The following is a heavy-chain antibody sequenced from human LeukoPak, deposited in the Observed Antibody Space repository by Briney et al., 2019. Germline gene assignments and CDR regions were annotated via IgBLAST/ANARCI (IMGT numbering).Heavy chain of an antibody. CDR1: GDSISSYY. CDR3: ATGYSSTWYYFDY. J-gene: IGHJ4*02. V-gene: IGHV4-59*01. Sequence: PSETLSLTCTVSGDSISSYYWSWIRQPPGKGLERIGYIYHSGSTNYNPSLKSRVTISADTSKDQFSLKLASVTAADTAVYYCATGYSSTWYYFDYCGQGTLVTVSS. D-gene: IGHD6-13*01. CDR2: IYHSGST.